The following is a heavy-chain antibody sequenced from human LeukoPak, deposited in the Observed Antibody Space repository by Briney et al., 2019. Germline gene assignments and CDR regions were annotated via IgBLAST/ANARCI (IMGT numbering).Heavy chain of an antibody. Sequence: GESLKISCKGSGYSFTSYWIGWVRQMPGKGLEWMGIIYPGDSDTRYSPSFQGQVTISADKSISTAYLQWSSLKASDTAIYYCARHEGGGYEDIGAFDIWGQGTMVTVSS. V-gene: IGHV5-51*01. CDR2: IYPGDSDT. CDR1: GYSFTSYW. CDR3: ARHEGGGYEDIGAFDI. J-gene: IGHJ3*02. D-gene: IGHD5-12*01.